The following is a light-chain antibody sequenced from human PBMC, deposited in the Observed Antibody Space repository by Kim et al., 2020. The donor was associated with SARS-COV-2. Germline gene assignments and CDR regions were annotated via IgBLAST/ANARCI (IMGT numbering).Light chain of an antibody. CDR2: DAS. J-gene: IGKJ1*01. Sequence: EIVLTQSPGTLSLSPGERATLSCRASQSVSSNYLAWYQQRPGQAPRLLIYDASSRATGIPDRFSGSGSGTDFTLTISRLEPEDFAVYYCQQYSSSFRTFGQGTTVDIK. CDR3: QQYSSSFRT. V-gene: IGKV3-20*01. CDR1: QSVSSNY.